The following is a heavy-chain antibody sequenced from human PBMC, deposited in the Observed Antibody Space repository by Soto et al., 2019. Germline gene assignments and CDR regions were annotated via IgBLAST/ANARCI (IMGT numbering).Heavy chain of an antibody. CDR1: GYSFTSYW. CDR3: ARTSAAGKYYYGMDV. V-gene: IGHV5-51*01. J-gene: IGHJ6*02. D-gene: IGHD6-13*01. CDR2: IYPGDSDT. Sequence: GESLKISCKGSGYSFTSYWIGWVRQMPGKGLEWMGIIYPGDSDTRYSPSFQGQVTISADKSISTAYLQWSSPKASDTAMYYCARTSAAGKYYYGMDVWGQGTTVTVS.